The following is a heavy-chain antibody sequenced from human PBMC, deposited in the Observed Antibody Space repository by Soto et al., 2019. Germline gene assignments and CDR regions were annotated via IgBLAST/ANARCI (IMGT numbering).Heavy chain of an antibody. Sequence: PSETLSLTCTVSGGSISSSSYYWGWIRQPPGKGLEWIGSIYYSGSTYYNPSLKSRVTISVDTSKNQFSLKLSSVTAADTAVYYCARQQTPTEAGHEDWGQGTRVTVSS. J-gene: IGHJ4*02. CDR2: IYYSGST. D-gene: IGHD6-13*01. CDR3: ARQQTPTEAGHED. V-gene: IGHV4-39*01. CDR1: GGSISSSSYY.